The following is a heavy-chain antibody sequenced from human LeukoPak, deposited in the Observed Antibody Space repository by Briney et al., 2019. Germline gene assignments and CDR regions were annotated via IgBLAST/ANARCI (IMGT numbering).Heavy chain of an antibody. Sequence: PSETLSLTCTVSGGSISSGDYYWSWIRQPPGKGLEWIGYIYYSGSTYYNPSLKSRVTISVDTSKNQFSLKLSSVTAADTAVYYCARARESTYYGMDVWGQGTTVTVSS. CDR2: IYYSGST. CDR3: ARARESTYYGMDV. CDR1: GGSISSGDYY. V-gene: IGHV4-30-4*01. D-gene: IGHD5-24*01. J-gene: IGHJ6*02.